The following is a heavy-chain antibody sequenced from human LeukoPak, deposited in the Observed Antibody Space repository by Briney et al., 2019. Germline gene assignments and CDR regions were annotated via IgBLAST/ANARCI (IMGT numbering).Heavy chain of an antibody. CDR3: AKDGPKWELLYAFDI. V-gene: IGHV3-23*01. D-gene: IGHD1-26*01. J-gene: IGHJ3*02. CDR2: ISGSGGST. CDR1: GGSFSGYY. Sequence: PSETLSLTCAVYGGSFSGYYWSWVRQAPGKGLEWVSAISGSGGSTYYADSVKGRFTISRDNSKNTLYLQMNSLRAEDTAVYYCAKDGPKWELLYAFDIWGQGTMVTVSS.